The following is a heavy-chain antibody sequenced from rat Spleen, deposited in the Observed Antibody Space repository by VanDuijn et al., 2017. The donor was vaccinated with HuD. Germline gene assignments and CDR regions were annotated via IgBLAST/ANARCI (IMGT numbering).Heavy chain of an antibody. CDR3: VRHGYTRYYFDY. V-gene: IGHV5-29*01. CDR2: ISYGDSSGHSGT. J-gene: IGHJ2*01. CDR1: GFTFKNYV. Sequence: EVQLVESGGGLVQPGRSLKLSCAVSGFTFKNYVMAWVRQAPTKGLEWVATISYGDSSGHSGTYYRDSVKGRFTISRDNAKSTLYLQTDSLRSEDTATYYCVRHGYTRYYFDYWGQGVMVTVSS. D-gene: IGHD1-9*01.